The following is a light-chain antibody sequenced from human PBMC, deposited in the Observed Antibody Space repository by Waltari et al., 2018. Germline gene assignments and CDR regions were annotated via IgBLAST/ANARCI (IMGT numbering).Light chain of an antibody. Sequence: SYVLTQPPSVSVASGKAATITCGGTNIGSKSVHWYQQKPGQAPVLVIKYDTDRPSGIPERTSGSNSGKPATLTISRGEAGDEADYYCHVWDSSSDQKEFGGGTKLTVL. CDR1: NIGSKS. CDR3: HVWDSSSDQKE. J-gene: IGLJ2*01. CDR2: YDT. V-gene: IGLV3-21*04.